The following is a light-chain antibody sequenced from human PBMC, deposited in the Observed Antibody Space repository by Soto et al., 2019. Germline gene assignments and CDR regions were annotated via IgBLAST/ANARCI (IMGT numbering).Light chain of an antibody. Sequence: EVVLTQSPGTLSLSPGERATLSCRASESIDSFLAWYQHKPGQAPRLLIYDASSRAAGIPARFSGRGSGTDFPLTISSLDPEDFALYYCQQRTNWLYSFGQGTQLEIK. J-gene: IGKJ2*03. V-gene: IGKV3-11*01. CDR1: ESIDSF. CDR3: QQRTNWLYS. CDR2: DAS.